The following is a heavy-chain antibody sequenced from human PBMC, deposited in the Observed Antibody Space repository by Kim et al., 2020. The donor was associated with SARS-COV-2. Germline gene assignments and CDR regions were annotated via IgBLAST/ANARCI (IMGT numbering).Heavy chain of an antibody. J-gene: IGHJ4*02. CDR3: ARGQTSFTTGWYVDF. V-gene: IGHV3-53*05. Sequence: ADSGKGRFIISRDISKNTLDLQMSSLRVEDTAIYYCARGQTSFTTGWYVDFWGQGTRVTVSS. D-gene: IGHD6-19*01.